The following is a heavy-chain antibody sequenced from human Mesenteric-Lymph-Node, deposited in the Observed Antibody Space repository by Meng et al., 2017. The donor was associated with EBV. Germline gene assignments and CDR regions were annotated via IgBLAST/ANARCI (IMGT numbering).Heavy chain of an antibody. CDR3: ARLGNGH. J-gene: IGHJ4*02. CDR2: INHSGTT. CDR1: GESFSGYY. V-gene: IGHV4-34*01. Sequence: QVQVQRWGSGMLQPSETLSLTCAVYGESFSGYYWSWIRQPPGKGLEWIGEINHSGTTNYNPSLESRVTISVDTSKNQLSLKLTSLTAADTAVYYCARLGNGHWGQGTLVTVSS.